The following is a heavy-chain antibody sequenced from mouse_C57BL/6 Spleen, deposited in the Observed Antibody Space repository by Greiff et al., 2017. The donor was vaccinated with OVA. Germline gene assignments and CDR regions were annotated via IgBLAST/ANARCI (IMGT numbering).Heavy chain of an antibody. CDR2: IWSGGST. J-gene: IGHJ3*01. CDR1: GFSLTSYG. D-gene: IGHD1-1*01. Sequence: VQLVESGPGLVQPSQSLSITCTVSGFSLTSYGVHWVRQSPGKGLEWLGVIWSGGSTDYNAAFISRLSISKDNSKSQVFFKMNSLQADDTAIYYCATHYGSSYEFAYWGQGTLVTVSA. V-gene: IGHV2-2*01. CDR3: ATHYGSSYEFAY.